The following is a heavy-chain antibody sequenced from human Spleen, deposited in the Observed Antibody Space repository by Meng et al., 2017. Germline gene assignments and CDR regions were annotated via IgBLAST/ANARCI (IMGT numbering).Heavy chain of an antibody. V-gene: IGHV1-2*06. Sequence: QVQLVQSGAEVKNPGASVKVSFKPSGYTFTAYWLHWVRQAPGQGLEWMGRIDPGTGGTQYAQNFQGRVTMTRDTSISTTYMELSRLRSDDTAVYYCVRDEDISAAGKLFGDYWGQGTLVTVSS. CDR2: IDPGTGGT. J-gene: IGHJ4*02. CDR3: VRDEDISAAGKLFGDY. CDR1: GYTFTAYW. D-gene: IGHD6-13*01.